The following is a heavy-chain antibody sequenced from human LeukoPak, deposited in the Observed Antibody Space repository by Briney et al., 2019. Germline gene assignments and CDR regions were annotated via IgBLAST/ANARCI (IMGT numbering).Heavy chain of an antibody. CDR3: SRNYYLYYYMDV. Sequence: SESLSLTCTVSAGSMRNHYWTWIRQSPGKGLEWIGYFYYTGAGQYNPSLKSRATMSLDTSKNQFSLRLSSVTAADTAVYYCSRNYYLYYYMDVWGTGTTVTVSS. CDR1: AGSMRNHY. V-gene: IGHV4-59*11. J-gene: IGHJ6*03. CDR2: FYYTGAG.